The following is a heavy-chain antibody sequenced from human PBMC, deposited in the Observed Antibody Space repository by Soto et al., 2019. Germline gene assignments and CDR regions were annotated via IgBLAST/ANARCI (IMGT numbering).Heavy chain of an antibody. D-gene: IGHD4-4*01. J-gene: IGHJ6*03. Sequence: EVQLVESGGGLVKPGGSLRLSCAASGFTFSSYSMNWVRQAPGKGLEWVSSISSSSSYIYYADSVKGRFTISRDNAKNSLYLQMNSLRAEDTAVYYCARDRGHTGTTTHYYYYYMDVWGKGTTVTVSS. CDR2: ISSSSSYI. CDR1: GFTFSSYS. V-gene: IGHV3-21*01. CDR3: ARDRGHTGTTTHYYYYYMDV.